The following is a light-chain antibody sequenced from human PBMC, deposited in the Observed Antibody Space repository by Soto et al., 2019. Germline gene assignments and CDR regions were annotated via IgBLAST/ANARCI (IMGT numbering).Light chain of an antibody. CDR1: QSVSTY. CDR2: DAS. J-gene: IGKJ2*01. CDR3: QQRTIWPPLYT. V-gene: IGKV3-11*01. Sequence: ENVLTQSPATLSLSPGERATLSCRARQSVSTYLAWYQQKPGQAPRLLVYDASKRATGIPARVSGSGSETDFTHTISSLESEDFAVYYCQQRTIWPPLYTGGQGTELEIK.